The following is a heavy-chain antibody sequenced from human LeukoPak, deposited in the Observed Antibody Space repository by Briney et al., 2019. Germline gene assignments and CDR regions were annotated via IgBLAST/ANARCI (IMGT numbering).Heavy chain of an antibody. Sequence: ETLSLTCTVSGGSISSYYWSWIRQPAGKGLEWIGRIYTSGSTNYNPSLKSRVTMSVDTSKNQFSLKLSSVTAADTAVYYCARGETYYDILTDQYYYYGMDVWGQGTTVTVSS. D-gene: IGHD3-9*01. CDR1: GGSISSYY. CDR2: IYTSGST. J-gene: IGHJ6*02. V-gene: IGHV4-4*07. CDR3: ARGETYYDILTDQYYYYGMDV.